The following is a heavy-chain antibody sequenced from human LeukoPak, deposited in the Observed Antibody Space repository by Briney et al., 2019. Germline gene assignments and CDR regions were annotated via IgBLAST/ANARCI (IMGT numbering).Heavy chain of an antibody. CDR2: ISAYNGNT. Sequence: ASVKVSCKSSGYTFTSNGISWVRQAPGQGLVWMGWISAYNGNTNYAQMLQGRVTMTTDTSTSTAYMELRSLRSDDTAVYYCARETRADDTIYNYWGQGTLVTVSS. CDR1: GYTFTSNG. J-gene: IGHJ4*02. CDR3: ARETRADDTIYNY. V-gene: IGHV1-18*01. D-gene: IGHD5-24*01.